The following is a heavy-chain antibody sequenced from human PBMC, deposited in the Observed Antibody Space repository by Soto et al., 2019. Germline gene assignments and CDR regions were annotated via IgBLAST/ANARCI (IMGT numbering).Heavy chain of an antibody. J-gene: IGHJ6*02. V-gene: IGHV3-7*01. CDR3: ASKRLYFYGLDV. Sequence: EVQLVESGGGLVQPGGSLRLSCTASGFSLSTSWMTWVRQAPGKGLEWVANIMQDGSDKYYVDSVKGRFTISRDNAKNLLYLQMTGLRAEDTAVYYCASKRLYFYGLDVWGQGTTVTVSS. CDR2: IMQDGSDK. CDR1: GFSLSTSW.